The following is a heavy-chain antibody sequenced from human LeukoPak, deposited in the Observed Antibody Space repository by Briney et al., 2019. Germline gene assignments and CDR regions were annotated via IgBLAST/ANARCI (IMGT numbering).Heavy chain of an antibody. CDR3: ARLIAVAGSIDY. D-gene: IGHD6-19*01. V-gene: IGHV1-2*02. CDR1: GYTFTGYY. Sequence: ASVKVSCRASGYTFTGYYMHWVRHAPGQGLEWMGWINPNSGGTNYAQKFQGRVTMTRDTSISTAYMELSRLRSDDTAVYYCARLIAVAGSIDYWGQGTLVTVSS. CDR2: INPNSGGT. J-gene: IGHJ4*02.